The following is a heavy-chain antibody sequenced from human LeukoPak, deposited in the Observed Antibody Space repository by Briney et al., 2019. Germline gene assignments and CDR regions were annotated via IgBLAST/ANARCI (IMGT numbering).Heavy chain of an antibody. D-gene: IGHD2-2*01. CDR3: ARGRGPAAIHFQH. CDR2: INPNSGGT. Sequence: ASVKVSCKASGYTFTGYYMHWVRQAPGQGLEWMGWINPNSGGTNYAQKFQGRVTMTRDTSISTACMELSRLRSDDTAVYYCARGRGPAAIHFQHWGQGTLVTVSS. CDR1: GYTFTGYY. J-gene: IGHJ1*01. V-gene: IGHV1-2*02.